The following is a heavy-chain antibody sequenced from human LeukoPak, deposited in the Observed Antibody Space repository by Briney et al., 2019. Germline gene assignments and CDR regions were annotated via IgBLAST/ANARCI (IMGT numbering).Heavy chain of an antibody. J-gene: IGHJ5*02. CDR3: ARVGSWYGYNWFDP. V-gene: IGHV4-59*10. D-gene: IGHD6-13*01. CDR1: GGSFSGYY. Sequence: KPSETLSLTCAVYGGSFSGYYWSWIRQPAGKGLEWIGRIYTSGSTNYNPSLKSRVTMSVDTSKNQLSLKLSSVTAADTAVYYCARVGSWYGYNWFDPWGQGTLVTVSS. CDR2: IYTSGST.